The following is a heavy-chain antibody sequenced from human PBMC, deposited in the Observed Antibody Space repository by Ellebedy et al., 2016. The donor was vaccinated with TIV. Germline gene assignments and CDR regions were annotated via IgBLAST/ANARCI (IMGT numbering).Heavy chain of an antibody. CDR2: IYPDGSYT. D-gene: IGHD4-23*01. J-gene: IGHJ3*02. V-gene: IGHV5-51*01. CDR1: GYPFVDYW. CDR3: ARAGGNWYDAFDI. Sequence: GESLKISCKGSGYPFVDYWVGWVRQTPGRGLEWMGVIYPDGSYTRYSPSFEGQVTISVDKSISTAYLQWSSLRASDTAIYYCARAGGNWYDAFDIWGRGTVLTVSS.